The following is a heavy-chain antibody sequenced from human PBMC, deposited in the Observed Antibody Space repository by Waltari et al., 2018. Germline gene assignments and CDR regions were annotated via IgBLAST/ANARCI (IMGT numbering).Heavy chain of an antibody. CDR3: AREGLTGRGFDY. V-gene: IGHV1-2*02. D-gene: IGHD3-10*01. CDR2: INSNSGDR. CDR1: AYTSHADH. Sequence: QVQLVQSGAEVKKPGASVKLSCKTSAYTSHADHMQWGRQAPGQGLEWMGWINSNSGDRGYAQKFLGRVTMTRDTSVSTIYMELSGLKSDDTAVYYCAREGLTGRGFDYWGQGTLVTVSS. J-gene: IGHJ4*02.